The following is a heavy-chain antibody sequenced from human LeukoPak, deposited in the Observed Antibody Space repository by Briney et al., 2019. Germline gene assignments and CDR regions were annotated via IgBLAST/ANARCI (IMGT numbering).Heavy chain of an antibody. D-gene: IGHD3-3*01. Sequence: PSETLSLTCTVAGGSISSGNYYWSWIRQPAGKGLEWIGRIYTSGSTNYNPSLKSRVTISIDTSKNQFSLKLSSVTAADTAVYYCARAPGNGYYDFWSGYSDVKYYFDYWGQGTLVTVSS. CDR2: IYTSGST. V-gene: IGHV4-61*02. J-gene: IGHJ4*02. CDR3: ARAPGNGYYDFWSGYSDVKYYFDY. CDR1: GGSISSGNYY.